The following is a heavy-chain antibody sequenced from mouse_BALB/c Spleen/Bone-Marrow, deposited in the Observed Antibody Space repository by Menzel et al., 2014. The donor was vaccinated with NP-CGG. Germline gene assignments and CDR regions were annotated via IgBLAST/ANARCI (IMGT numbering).Heavy chain of an antibody. CDR3: ARSPY. V-gene: IGHV1-9*01. CDR2: ILPGSGIT. J-gene: IGHJ3*01. Sequence: QAQLKESGAELMKPGASVKISCKATGYTFSSYWIEWVKQRPGHGLEWIGEILPGSGITNYNEKFKGKATFTADTSSNTAYMQLGSLTSEDSAVYYCARSPYWGQGTLVTVSA. CDR1: GYTFSSYW.